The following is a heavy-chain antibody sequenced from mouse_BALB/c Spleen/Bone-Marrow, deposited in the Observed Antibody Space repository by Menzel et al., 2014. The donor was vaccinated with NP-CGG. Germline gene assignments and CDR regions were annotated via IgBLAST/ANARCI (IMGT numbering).Heavy chain of an antibody. D-gene: IGHD1-2*01. CDR2: INPSTGYT. J-gene: IGHJ3*01. Sequence: VQLQQSGAELAKPGASVKMSCKASGYTFTSYWMHWVKQRPGQGLEWIGYINPSTGYTEYNQKFKDKATLTADKSSSTACMQLSGVTSEDSAVYCCARGKGCGCVWFACWGEGTLVTVSA. CDR3: ARGKGCGCVWFAC. V-gene: IGHV1-7*01. CDR1: GYTFTSYW.